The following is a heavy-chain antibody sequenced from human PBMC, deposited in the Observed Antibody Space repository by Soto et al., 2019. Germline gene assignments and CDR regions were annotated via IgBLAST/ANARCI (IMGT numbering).Heavy chain of an antibody. Sequence: GGSLRLSCAASGFTFSSYAMSWVRQAPGKGLEWASAISGSGGSTYYADSVKGRFTISRDNSKNTLYLQMNSLRAEDTAVYYCAKDLEYSSPGGYYFDYWGQGTLVTVSS. CDR3: AKDLEYSSPGGYYFDY. J-gene: IGHJ4*02. V-gene: IGHV3-23*01. CDR1: GFTFSSYA. D-gene: IGHD6-6*01. CDR2: ISGSGGST.